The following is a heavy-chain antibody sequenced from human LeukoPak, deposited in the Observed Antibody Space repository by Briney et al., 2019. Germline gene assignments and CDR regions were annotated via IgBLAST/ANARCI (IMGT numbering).Heavy chain of an antibody. CDR3: ARGDIVVVPTAVGSWDY. Sequence: GGSLRLSCAASVFTVSSNYMSWVRQAPGKGLEWVSVIHSGGNTFYADSVKGRFAISRDNSKNTLYLQMNSLRAEDTAVYYCARGDIVVVPTAVGSWDYWGQGTLVTVSS. V-gene: IGHV3-53*01. CDR2: IHSGGNT. D-gene: IGHD2-2*01. J-gene: IGHJ4*02. CDR1: VFTVSSNY.